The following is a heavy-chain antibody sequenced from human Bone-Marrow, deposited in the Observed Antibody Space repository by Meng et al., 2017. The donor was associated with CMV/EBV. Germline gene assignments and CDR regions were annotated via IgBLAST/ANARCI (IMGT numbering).Heavy chain of an antibody. CDR1: GYTFSSYA. CDR3: ARDPGYYYDSSGYYLRIYGMDV. V-gene: IGHV1-69*05. Sequence: SVKVSCKASGYTFSSYAISWVRQAPGQGLEWMGGIIPIFGTANYAQKFQGRVTITTDESTSTAYMELSSLRSEDTAVYYCARDPGYYYDSSGYYLRIYGMDVWGQGTTVTVSS. CDR2: IIPIFGTA. D-gene: IGHD3-22*01. J-gene: IGHJ6*02.